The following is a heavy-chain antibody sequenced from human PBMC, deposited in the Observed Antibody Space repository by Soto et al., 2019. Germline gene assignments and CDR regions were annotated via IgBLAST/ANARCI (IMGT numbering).Heavy chain of an antibody. D-gene: IGHD3-10*01. CDR2: INHSGST. Sequence: ETLSLTCAVYGGSFSGYYWSWIRQPPGKGLEWIGEINHSGSTNYNPSLKSRVTISVDTSKSQFSLKLSSVTAADTAVYYCARVSGIYYYGMDVRGQGTTVTVSS. J-gene: IGHJ6*02. CDR3: ARVSGIYYYGMDV. CDR1: GGSFSGYY. V-gene: IGHV4-34*01.